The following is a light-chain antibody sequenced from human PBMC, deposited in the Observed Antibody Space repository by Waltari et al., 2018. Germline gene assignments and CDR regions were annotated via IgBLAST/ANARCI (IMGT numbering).Light chain of an antibody. V-gene: IGLV8-61*01. Sequence: QTVVTQEPSFPVSPGGTVTLTCGLNPGTVSPGSYASWYQQTPGQPPRMPIYNTSTRSSGAPDRFSGSILGKKAALTITGAQADDESDYYCVLYLGSGIWVFGGGTKLTVL. CDR2: NTS. CDR1: PGTVSPGSY. CDR3: VLYLGSGIWV. J-gene: IGLJ3*02.